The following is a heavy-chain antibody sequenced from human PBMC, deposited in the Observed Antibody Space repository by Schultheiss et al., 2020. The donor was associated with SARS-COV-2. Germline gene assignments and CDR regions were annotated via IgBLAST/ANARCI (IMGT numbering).Heavy chain of an antibody. CDR2: IWYDGSNK. J-gene: IGHJ3*01. D-gene: IGHD6-19*01. CDR1: GFTFSSYS. CDR3: AKGAVAGDDAFHL. Sequence: GGSLRLSCAASGFTFSSYSMNWVRQAPGKGLEWVAVIWYDGSNKYYADSVKGRFTISRDNSKNTLYLQMNSLRAEDTAVYYCAKGAVAGDDAFHLWGQGTMVTVSS. V-gene: IGHV3-33*08.